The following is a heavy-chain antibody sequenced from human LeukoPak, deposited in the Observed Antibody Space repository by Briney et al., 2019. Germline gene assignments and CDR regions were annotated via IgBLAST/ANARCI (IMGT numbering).Heavy chain of an antibody. Sequence: GGSLRLSCAASGFDFNTYTMNWVRQAPGKGLEWVASIISSSASISYADSMKGRFTISRDNAKKTVYLHMSSVRAEDTAVYYCATRGRRGLAQITIFGVVIIQDFDYWGQGTLVTVSS. CDR2: IISSSASI. V-gene: IGHV3-21*04. J-gene: IGHJ4*02. CDR1: GFDFNTYT. D-gene: IGHD3-3*01. CDR3: ATRGRRGLAQITIFGVVIIQDFDY.